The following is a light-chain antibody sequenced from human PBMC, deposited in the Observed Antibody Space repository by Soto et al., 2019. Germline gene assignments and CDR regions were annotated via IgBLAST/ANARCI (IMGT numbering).Light chain of an antibody. CDR3: QAWDSNTPNWV. J-gene: IGLJ3*02. Sequence: SYELTQPPSVSVSPGQTASITCSGDKLRDTYACWYLQKPGQSPVLVMYRDNKRPSGIPERFSGSNSGNTATLTISGTQDMDGADYYCQAWDSNTPNWVFGGGTKLTVL. CDR1: KLRDTY. CDR2: RDN. V-gene: IGLV3-1*01.